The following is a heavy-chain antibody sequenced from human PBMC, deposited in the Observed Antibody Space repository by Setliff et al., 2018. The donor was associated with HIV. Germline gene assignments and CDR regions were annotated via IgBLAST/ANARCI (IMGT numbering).Heavy chain of an antibody. Sequence: QTGGSLRLSCAASGFTFTAYWMTWVRQAPGKGLEWVANIKEDGTETYYVDSVKGRFTISRDNRKDLLFLQMNSLKDEDTAVYYCARDRTCSGGSCYGTWGQGTMVTVSS. CDR1: GFTFTAYW. CDR3: ARDRTCSGGSCYGT. V-gene: IGHV3-7*01. D-gene: IGHD2-15*01. J-gene: IGHJ5*02. CDR2: IKEDGTET.